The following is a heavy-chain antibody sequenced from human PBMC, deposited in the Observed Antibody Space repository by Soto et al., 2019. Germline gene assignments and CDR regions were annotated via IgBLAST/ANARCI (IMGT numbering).Heavy chain of an antibody. CDR1: GFTFSSQW. Sequence: EVQLVESGGGLVQPGGSLRLSCAASGFTFSSQWMYWVRQSTGKGPVWVYCINSDGRRIGYADTVKGGFTISRHNAKNTLYLQLNSLSDEDTAVYYCARDIRWGRGTLVTVSS. CDR2: INSDGRRI. V-gene: IGHV3-74*01. CDR3: ARDIR. J-gene: IGHJ4*02.